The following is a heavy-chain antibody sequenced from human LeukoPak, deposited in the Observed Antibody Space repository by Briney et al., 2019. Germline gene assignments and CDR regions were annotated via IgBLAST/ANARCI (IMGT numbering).Heavy chain of an antibody. CDR1: GFTFSSYS. CDR2: ISSSSSYI. J-gene: IGHJ4*02. Sequence: GGSLRLSCAASGFTFSSYSMNWVRQAPGKGLEWVSSISSSSSYIYYADSVKGRFTISRDNAKNSLYLQMNGLRAEDTAVYYCARDPPYYDFWSDDAYYFDYWGQGTLVTVSS. V-gene: IGHV3-21*01. CDR3: ARDPPYYDFWSDDAYYFDY. D-gene: IGHD3-3*01.